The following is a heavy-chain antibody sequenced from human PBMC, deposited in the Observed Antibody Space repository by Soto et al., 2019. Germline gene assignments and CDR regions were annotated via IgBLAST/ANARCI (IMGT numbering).Heavy chain of an antibody. D-gene: IGHD3-22*01. CDR2: ISGSGGST. CDR3: AKDRSSYYDSSGYDYPRRWFDP. CDR1: GFTFSSYA. J-gene: IGHJ5*02. Sequence: EVQLLESGGGLVQHGGSMRLSCAASGFTFSSYAMSWVRQSPGKGLEWVSAISGSGGSTYYADSVKGRFTISRDNSKNTLYLQMNILRAEDTAVYYCAKDRSSYYDSSGYDYPRRWFDPWGQVTLVTVS. V-gene: IGHV3-23*01.